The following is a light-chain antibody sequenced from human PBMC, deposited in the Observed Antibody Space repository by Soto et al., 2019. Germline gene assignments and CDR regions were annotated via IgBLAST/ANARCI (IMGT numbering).Light chain of an antibody. CDR2: SAS. Sequence: EIVLTQSPSTLSSSPGAGAPITCRASQSVSNSLAWYQQKPGQPPRLLIYSASTRASGVPARFSGSGSGTEFTLTISSLQPEDFAVYYCQQYNSRWTFGQGTKVDIK. J-gene: IGKJ1*01. CDR3: QQYNSRWT. V-gene: IGKV3-15*01. CDR1: QSVSNS.